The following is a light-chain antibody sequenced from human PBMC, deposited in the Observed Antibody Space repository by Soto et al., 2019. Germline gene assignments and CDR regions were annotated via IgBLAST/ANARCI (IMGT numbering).Light chain of an antibody. V-gene: IGLV2-23*03. J-gene: IGLJ2*01. CDR3: CSYAGSSTFRVV. CDR2: EGS. CDR1: SSDVGSYNL. Sequence: QSALTQPASVSGSPGQSITISCTGTSSDVGSYNLVSWYQQHPGKAPTHMIYEGSNRPSWVSNRLSGSKSGNTASLTISGLQAEYEADYYCCSYAGSSTFRVVFGGGTKVTVL.